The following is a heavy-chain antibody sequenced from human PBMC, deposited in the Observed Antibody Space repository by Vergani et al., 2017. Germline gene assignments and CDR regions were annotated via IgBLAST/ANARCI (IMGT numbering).Heavy chain of an antibody. V-gene: IGHV3-73*01. CDR1: GFTFSGSA. CDR2: IRSKANSYAT. CDR3: TCSYYYDSSGYSGFDY. D-gene: IGHD3-22*01. Sequence: EVQLVESGGGLVQPGGSLKLSCAASGFTFSGSAMHWVRQASGKGLEWVGRIRSKANSYATAYAASVKGRFTISRDDSKNTAYLQMNSLKTEDTAVYYCTCSYYYDSSGYSGFDYWGQGTLVTVSS. J-gene: IGHJ4*02.